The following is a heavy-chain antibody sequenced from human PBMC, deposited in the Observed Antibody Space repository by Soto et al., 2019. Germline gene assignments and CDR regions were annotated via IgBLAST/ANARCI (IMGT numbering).Heavy chain of an antibody. CDR1: GFTFSSYS. D-gene: IGHD6-19*01. Sequence: EVQLVESGGGLVKPGGSLRLSCAASGFTFSSYSMNWVRQAPGKGLEWVSSISSSSSYIHYADSVKGRFTISRDNAKNSLYLQMNSLRAEDTAVYYCARETGRGIAVAGAFDYWGQGTLVTVSS. CDR2: ISSSSSYI. J-gene: IGHJ4*02. V-gene: IGHV3-21*01. CDR3: ARETGRGIAVAGAFDY.